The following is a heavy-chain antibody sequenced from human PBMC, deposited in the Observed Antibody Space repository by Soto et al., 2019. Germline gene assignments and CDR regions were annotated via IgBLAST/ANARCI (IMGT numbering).Heavy chain of an antibody. CDR3: ARATVTPKYYYYYYMDA. Sequence: EVQLVESGGGLVQPGGSLRLSCAASGFTFSSYWMSWVRQAPGKGLEWVANIKQDGSEKYYVDSVKGRFTISRDNAKNSLYLQMNSLRAEDTAVYYCARATVTPKYYYYYYMDAWGKGTTVTVSS. J-gene: IGHJ6*03. CDR2: IKQDGSEK. D-gene: IGHD4-4*01. V-gene: IGHV3-7*01. CDR1: GFTFSSYW.